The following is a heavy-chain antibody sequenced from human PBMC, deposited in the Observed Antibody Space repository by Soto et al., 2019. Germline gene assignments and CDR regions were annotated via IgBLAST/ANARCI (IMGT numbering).Heavy chain of an antibody. CDR2: ISGSGGST. CDR1: GFTFSSYA. Sequence: EVQLLESGGGLVQPGGSLRLSCAASGFTFSSYAMSWVRQAPGKGLEWVSAISGSGGSTYYAASVKGRFTISRDNAKNTMYLQMNSMRAEDTAVYYCAKDRTMIVVVDAFDIWGQGTMVTVSS. J-gene: IGHJ3*02. V-gene: IGHV3-23*01. CDR3: AKDRTMIVVVDAFDI. D-gene: IGHD3-22*01.